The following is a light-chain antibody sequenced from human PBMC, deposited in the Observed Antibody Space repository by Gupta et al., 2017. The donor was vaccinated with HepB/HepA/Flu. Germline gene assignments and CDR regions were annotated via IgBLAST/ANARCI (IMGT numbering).Light chain of an antibody. CDR2: KAS. CDR1: QSIRNW. V-gene: IGKV1-5*03. Sequence: DIQMTQSPSTLSASVGDRVTITCRASQSIRNWLAWYQQKPGKAPNLLIYKASSLESGVPSRFSGSGSGTEFTLTISSLQPDDFATYYCQQYDTYSGTFGQGTKLEIK. J-gene: IGKJ2*01. CDR3: QQYDTYSGT.